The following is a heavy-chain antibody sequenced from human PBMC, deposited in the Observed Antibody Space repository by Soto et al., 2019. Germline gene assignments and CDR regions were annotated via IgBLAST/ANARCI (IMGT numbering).Heavy chain of an antibody. CDR2: IYHSGST. CDR1: GGSISSSNW. CDR3: ARDDYDILTGYYLGSLL. V-gene: IGHV4-4*02. Sequence: QVQLQESGPGLVKPSGTLSLTCAVSGGSISSSNWWSWVRQPPGKGLEWIGEIYHSGSTNYNPSLKSRVTISVDKSKYQFSLKLSSVTAADTAVYYCARDDYDILTGYYLGSLLWGLGTLVTVSS. J-gene: IGHJ4*02. D-gene: IGHD3-9*01.